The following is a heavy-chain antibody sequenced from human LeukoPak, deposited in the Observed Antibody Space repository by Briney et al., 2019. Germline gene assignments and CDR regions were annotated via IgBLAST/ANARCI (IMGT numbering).Heavy chain of an antibody. CDR1: GYTFTGYY. Sequence: GASVKVPCKASGYTFTGYYMHWVRQAPGQGLEWMGRINPNSGGTNYAQKFQGRVTMTRDTSISTAYMELSRLRSDDTAVYYCARLTTVTKKVRYYYMDVWGKGTTVTVSS. D-gene: IGHD4-17*01. J-gene: IGHJ6*03. CDR2: INPNSGGT. V-gene: IGHV1-2*06. CDR3: ARLTTVTKKVRYYYMDV.